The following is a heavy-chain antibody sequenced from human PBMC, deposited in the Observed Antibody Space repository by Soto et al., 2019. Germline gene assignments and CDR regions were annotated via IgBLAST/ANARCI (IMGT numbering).Heavy chain of an antibody. CDR1: GFTFSDYY. D-gene: IGHD1-26*01. J-gene: IGHJ6*02. V-gene: IGHV3-11*01. Sequence: QLQLVESGGGLVKPGGSLTLSCAASGFTFSDYYMTWIRQAPGKGLEWVSYISSTTGTIYYADSVKGRFTISRDNARDLLDLQMNTLRADDTAVYYCARVGQDYYYGMDVWGQGTTVTVSS. CDR2: ISSTTGTI. CDR3: ARVGQDYYYGMDV.